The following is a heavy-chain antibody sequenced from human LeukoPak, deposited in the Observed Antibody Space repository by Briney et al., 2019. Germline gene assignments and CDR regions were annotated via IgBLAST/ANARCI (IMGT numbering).Heavy chain of an antibody. V-gene: IGHV3-74*01. J-gene: IGHJ4*02. CDR3: ASPYYYDSSGYYRSSFDY. CDR2: INSDGSST. D-gene: IGHD3-22*01. Sequence: GGSLRLSCAASGFTFSSYRMHWVRQAPGKGLVWVSRINSDGSSTSYADSVKGRFTISRDNAKDTLYLQMNSLRAEDTAVYYCASPYYYDSSGYYRSSFDYWGQGTLVTVSS. CDR1: GFTFSSYR.